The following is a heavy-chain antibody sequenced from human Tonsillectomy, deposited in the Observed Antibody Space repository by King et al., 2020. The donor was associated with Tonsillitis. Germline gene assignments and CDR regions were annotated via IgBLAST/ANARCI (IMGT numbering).Heavy chain of an antibody. CDR3: AWGGYSSNYYYYGMDV. CDR2: ISYDGSNK. V-gene: IGHV3-30-3*01. D-gene: IGHD5-18*01. CDR1: GFTFSSYA. Sequence: VQLVESGGGVVQPGRSLRLSCAASGFTFSSYAMHWVRQAPGKGLEWVAVISYDGSNKYYADSVKGRFTISRDNSKNTLYLQMNSLRAEDTAVYYCAWGGYSSNYYYYGMDVWGQGTTVTVSS. J-gene: IGHJ6*02.